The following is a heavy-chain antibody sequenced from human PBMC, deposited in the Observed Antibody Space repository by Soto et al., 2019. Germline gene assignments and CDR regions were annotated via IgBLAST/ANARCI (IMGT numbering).Heavy chain of an antibody. CDR3: ARESTIFGVRWFYP. J-gene: IGHJ5*02. CDR2: IYYSGST. V-gene: IGHV4-30-4*01. Sequence: SETLSLTCTVSGGSISSGDYYWSWIRQPPGKGLEWIGYIYYSGSTYYNPSLKSRVTISVDTSKNQFSLKLSSVTAADTAVYYCARESTIFGVRWFYPWGQGTLVTVSS. CDR1: GGSISSGDYY. D-gene: IGHD3-3*01.